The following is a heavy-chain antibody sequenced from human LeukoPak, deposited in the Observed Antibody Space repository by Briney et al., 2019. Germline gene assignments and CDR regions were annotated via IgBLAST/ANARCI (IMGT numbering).Heavy chain of an antibody. D-gene: IGHD2-21*01. J-gene: IGHJ4*02. CDR2: IYYSGST. CDR1: GGSISSYY. Sequence: SETLSLTCTVSGGSISSYYWSWIRQPPGKGLEWIGYIYYSGSTNYNPSLKSRVTISVDTSKNQFSLKLSSVAAADTAVYYCARERGGGELDYWGQGTLVTVSS. CDR3: ARERGGGELDY. V-gene: IGHV4-59*01.